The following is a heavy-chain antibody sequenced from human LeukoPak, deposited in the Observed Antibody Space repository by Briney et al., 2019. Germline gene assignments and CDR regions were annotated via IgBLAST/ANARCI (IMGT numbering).Heavy chain of an antibody. V-gene: IGHV3-7*01. D-gene: IGHD6-19*01. J-gene: IGHJ3*02. CDR1: GLTFNKYW. CDR2: IKQDGSEK. Sequence: GGSLRLSCEASGLTFNKYWMTWVRQAPGKGLEWVANIKQDGSEKYYVDSVKGRFTISRDNAKNSLYLQMNSLRAEDTAVYYCARYRDIYSGGWLYAFDIWGQGTMVTVSS. CDR3: ARYRDIYSGGWLYAFDI.